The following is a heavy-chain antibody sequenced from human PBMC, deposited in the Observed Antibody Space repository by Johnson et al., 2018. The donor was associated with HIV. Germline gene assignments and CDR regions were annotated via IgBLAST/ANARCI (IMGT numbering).Heavy chain of an antibody. J-gene: IGHJ3*02. V-gene: IGHV3-11*04. Sequence: QVQLVESGGGLVQPGGSLRLSCAASGFSFSDYYLSWFRQAPGKGLEWVSYISSSGSTIYYADSVKGRFTISRYNAKNSLYLQMNSLRAEDTAVYYCAREAGGGYDSDAFDIWGQGTMVTVSS. CDR3: AREAGGGYDSDAFDI. D-gene: IGHD5-12*01. CDR1: GFSFSDYY. CDR2: ISSSGSTI.